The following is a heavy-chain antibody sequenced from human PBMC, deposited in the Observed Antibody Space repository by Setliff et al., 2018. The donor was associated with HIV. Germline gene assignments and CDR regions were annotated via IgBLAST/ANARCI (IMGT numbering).Heavy chain of an antibody. Sequence: PGGSLRLSCAASGFIFSTFPMHWVRQAPGKGLEWVAVMSGDANSQYYAESVEGRFTISRDNSKNTVYLQMNSLRAEDTAVYYCAKYSSSWSYYSYYMNVWGKGTTVTVSS. V-gene: IGHV3-30*07. CDR1: GFIFSTFP. CDR3: AKYSSSWSYYSYYMNV. D-gene: IGHD6-6*01. CDR2: MSGDANSQ. J-gene: IGHJ6*03.